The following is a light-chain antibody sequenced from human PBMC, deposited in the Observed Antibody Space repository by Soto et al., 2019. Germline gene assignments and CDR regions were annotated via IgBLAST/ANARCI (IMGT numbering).Light chain of an antibody. CDR1: QSISSY. V-gene: IGKV1-39*01. CDR3: QQSYSTPPK. Sequence: DIQMTQSPSSLSASEGDRVTITCRASQSISSYLNWYQQKPGKAPKLLIYAASSLQSGVPSRFSGSGSGTDFTLTISSLQPEDFATYYCQQSYSTPPKFGQGTKVEIK. J-gene: IGKJ1*01. CDR2: AAS.